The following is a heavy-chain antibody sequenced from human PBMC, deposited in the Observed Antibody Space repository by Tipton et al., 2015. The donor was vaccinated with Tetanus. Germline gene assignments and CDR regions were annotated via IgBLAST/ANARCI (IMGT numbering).Heavy chain of an antibody. J-gene: IGHJ5*02. D-gene: IGHD2-2*01. CDR3: ARDVPMYPMPNWFDP. CDR2: INPSGGST. Sequence: QSGAEVKKPGAPVKVSCKASGYTFTSYYMHWVRQAPGQGLEWMGIINPSGGSTSYAQKFQGRVTMTRDTSTSTVYMELSSLRSEDTAVYYCARDVPMYPMPNWFDPWGQGTLVTVSS. V-gene: IGHV1-46*03. CDR1: GYTFTSYY.